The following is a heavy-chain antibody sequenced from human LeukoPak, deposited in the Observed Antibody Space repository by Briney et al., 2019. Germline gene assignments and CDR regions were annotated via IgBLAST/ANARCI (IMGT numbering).Heavy chain of an antibody. J-gene: IGHJ4*02. V-gene: IGHV4-39*01. CDR2: YYSGTT. CDR3: ARRAITVAPYYFDY. Sequence: PSETLSLTCNVSGGSISNKTYSWGWIRQPPGKGLEWIGLYYSGTTYYNPSLKSRVTMYADTSKSQFSLKLTSVTAADTAVYSCARRAITVAPYYFDYWGQGTLVTVSS. D-gene: IGHD3-10*01. CDR1: GGSISNKTYS.